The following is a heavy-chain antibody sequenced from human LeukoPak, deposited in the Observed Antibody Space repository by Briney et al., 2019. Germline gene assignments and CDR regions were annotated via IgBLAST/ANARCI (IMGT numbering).Heavy chain of an antibody. CDR1: GGSISSGGYY. CDR3: ARGRDPWAVTKELDH. V-gene: IGHV4-31*03. Sequence: SQTLSLTCTVSGGSISSGGYYWSWIRQHPGKGLEWIGYIYYSGSTYYNPSLKSRVTISVDTSKNQFSLKLSSVTAADTAVYYCARGRDPWAVTKELDHWGQGTLVTVSS. J-gene: IGHJ4*02. CDR2: IYYSGST. D-gene: IGHD4-17*01.